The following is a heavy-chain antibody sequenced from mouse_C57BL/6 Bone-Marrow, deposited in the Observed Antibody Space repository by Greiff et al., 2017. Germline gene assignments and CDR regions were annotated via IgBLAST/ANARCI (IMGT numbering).Heavy chain of an antibody. CDR1: GYSFTDYN. J-gene: IGHJ4*01. D-gene: IGHD1-1*01. V-gene: IGHV1-39*01. CDR2: INPNYGTT. Sequence: VHVKQSGPELVKPGASVKISCKASGYSFTDYNMNWVKQSNGKSLEWIGVINPNYGTTSYNQKFKGKATLTVDKASSTAYMQLSSLTSEDSAVYYCARSVVAKGYAMDYWGQGTSVTVSS. CDR3: ARSVVAKGYAMDY.